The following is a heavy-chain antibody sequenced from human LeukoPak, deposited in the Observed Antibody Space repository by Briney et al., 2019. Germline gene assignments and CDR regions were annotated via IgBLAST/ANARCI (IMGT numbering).Heavy chain of an antibody. Sequence: SETLSLTCTVSGGSINNYYWSWIRQPPGKGLEWIAYIHYSGSANYNPSLKSRVTISIDTSSRQFSLKLTSVTTADTAVYYCAGSPSWYQSPGRHFGPWGQGTLGTVSS. CDR1: GGSINNYY. D-gene: IGHD6-13*01. CDR3: AGSPSWYQSPGRHFGP. J-gene: IGHJ5*02. V-gene: IGHV4-59*01. CDR2: IHYSGSA.